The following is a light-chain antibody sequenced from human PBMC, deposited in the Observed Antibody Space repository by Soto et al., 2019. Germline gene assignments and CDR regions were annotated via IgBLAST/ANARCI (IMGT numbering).Light chain of an antibody. CDR1: TSDVGGYEY. J-gene: IGLJ2*01. V-gene: IGLV2-11*01. Sequence: QSALTQPRSVSGSPGQSVSISCTGTTSDVGGYEYVSWYQQHPDKAPQLLIFDVTKRPSGVPDRFSGSKSGNTASLTISGLQADDEADYYCCSYAGNYTLIFGGGTQVTVL. CDR3: CSYAGNYTLI. CDR2: DVT.